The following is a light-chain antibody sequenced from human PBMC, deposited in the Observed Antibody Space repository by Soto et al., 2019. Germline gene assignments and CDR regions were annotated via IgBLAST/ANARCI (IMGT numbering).Light chain of an antibody. CDR1: SSNIGSNT. Sequence: QSVLTQPPSASGTPGQSVTISCSGSSSNIGSNTVTWYQQLPGTAPILRIYSNNLRSSGVPDRFSGSRSGTSASLAISGLQSEDEADYYCATWDDRRNGYVFGSGTQLTVL. J-gene: IGLJ7*01. V-gene: IGLV1-44*01. CDR3: ATWDDRRNGYV. CDR2: SNN.